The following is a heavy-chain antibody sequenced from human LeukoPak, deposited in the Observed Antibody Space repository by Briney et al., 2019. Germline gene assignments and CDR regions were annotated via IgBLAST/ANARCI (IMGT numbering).Heavy chain of an antibody. CDR1: GGPISSYY. Sequence: SETLSLTCTVSGGPISSYYWSWIRQPPGKGLEWIGYIYYSGSTNYNPSLKSRVTMSVDTSKSQCTLELSSVTAADTAVYYCARMGRDGVADVWGKGTTVTVSS. J-gene: IGHJ6*04. CDR2: IYYSGST. CDR3: ARMGRDGVADV. D-gene: IGHD3-3*01. V-gene: IGHV4-59*08.